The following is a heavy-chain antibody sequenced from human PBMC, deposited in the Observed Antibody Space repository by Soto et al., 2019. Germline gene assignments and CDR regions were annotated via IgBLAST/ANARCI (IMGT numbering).Heavy chain of an antibody. CDR2: ISGSGGST. D-gene: IGHD3-22*01. V-gene: IGHV3-23*01. CDR3: AKGNTYYYDSSGSRGISFDY. Sequence: WSLRLSCAASGFTFSSYAMSWVRQAPGKGLEWVSAISGSGGSTYYADSVKGRFTISRDNSKNTLYLQMNSLRAEDTAVYYCAKGNTYYYDSSGSRGISFDYWGQGTLVTVSS. J-gene: IGHJ4*02. CDR1: GFTFSSYA.